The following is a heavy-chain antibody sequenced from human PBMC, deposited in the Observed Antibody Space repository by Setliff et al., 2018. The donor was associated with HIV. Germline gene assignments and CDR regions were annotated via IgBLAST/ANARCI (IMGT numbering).Heavy chain of an antibody. CDR1: GDSIISSNW. CDR2: IYHSGST. D-gene: IGHD3-10*01. Sequence: SETLSLTCAVSGDSIISSNWWSWVRQPPGKGLEWIGEIYHSGSTNYNPSLKSRVTISLDKSKNQFSLKLSTVTAADTAVYYCARSNYYGSGTPKGFDYWGQGTLVTVSS. CDR3: ARSNYYGSGTPKGFDY. J-gene: IGHJ4*02. V-gene: IGHV4-4*02.